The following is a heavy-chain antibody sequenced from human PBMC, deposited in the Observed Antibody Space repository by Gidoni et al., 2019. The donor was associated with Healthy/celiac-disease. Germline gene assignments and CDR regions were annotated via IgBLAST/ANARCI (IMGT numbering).Heavy chain of an antibody. Sequence: QVLLLESGGGVVQPGRSLRLSCAASGFTFSSYGLHRVRQAPGKGLGWVAVISYDGSNKYYADSVKGRFTISRDNSKNTLYLQMNSLRAEDTAVYYCAKDRGGGRSGELRLIRRGGADGMDVWGQGTTVTVSS. D-gene: IGHD1-26*01. CDR1: GFTFSSYG. V-gene: IGHV3-30*18. J-gene: IGHJ6*02. CDR2: ISYDGSNK. CDR3: AKDRGGGRSGELRLIRRGGADGMDV.